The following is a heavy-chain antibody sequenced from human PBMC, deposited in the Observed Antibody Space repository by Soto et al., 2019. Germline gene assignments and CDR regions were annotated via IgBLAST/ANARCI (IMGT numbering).Heavy chain of an antibody. CDR1: GYTLTSYD. J-gene: IGHJ4*02. D-gene: IGHD1-26*01. V-gene: IGHV1-8*01. Sequence: QVQLVQSWAEVKKPGASVKVSCKASGYTLTSYDINWVRQATGQGLEWMGWMNPNSGNTGYAQKFRGRVTLTRNISISTAYRELSSLRSADTAVYYCARERSGSSDYWGQGTLVTVSS. CDR2: MNPNSGNT. CDR3: ARERSGSSDY.